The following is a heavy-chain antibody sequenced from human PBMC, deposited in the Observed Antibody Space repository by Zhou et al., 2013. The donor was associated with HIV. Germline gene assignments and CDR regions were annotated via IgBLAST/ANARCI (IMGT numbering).Heavy chain of an antibody. CDR3: ATDAPHSSSWLAEYFQH. D-gene: IGHD6-13*01. CDR2: IIPIFGTA. J-gene: IGHJ1*01. Sequence: QVQLVQSGAEVKKPGASVKVSCKASGYTFTGYHMYWVRQAPGQGLEWMGGIIPIFGTANYAQKFQGRVTITTDESTSTAYMELSSLRSEDTAVYYCATDAPHSSSWLAEYFQHWGQGTLVTVSS. V-gene: IGHV1-69*01. CDR1: GYTFTGYH.